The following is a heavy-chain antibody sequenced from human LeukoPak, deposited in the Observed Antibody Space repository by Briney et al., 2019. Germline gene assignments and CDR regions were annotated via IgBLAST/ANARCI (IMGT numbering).Heavy chain of an antibody. D-gene: IGHD1-26*01. CDR3: VRDINSGYSGDY. CDR1: GFTFSSYA. Sequence: GGSLRLSCAASGFTFSSYAMSWVRQAPGKGLEWVSAISGSGGSTYYADCVKGRFTISRDNSKNTLYLQMNSLRAEDTAVYYCVRDINSGYSGDYWGQGALVTVSS. J-gene: IGHJ4*02. CDR2: ISGSGGST. V-gene: IGHV3-23*01.